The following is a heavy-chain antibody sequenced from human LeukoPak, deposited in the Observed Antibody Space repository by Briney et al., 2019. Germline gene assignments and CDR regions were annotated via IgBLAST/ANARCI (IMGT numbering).Heavy chain of an antibody. CDR3: ARDRMKGSVVTSWFDP. V-gene: IGHV3-64*01. Sequence: PGGSLRLSCAASGFTFSSYAMHWVRQAPGKGLEYVSAISSNGGSTYYANSVKGRFTISRDNSKNTLYLQMGSLRAEDMAVYYCARDRMKGSVVTSWFDPWGQGALVTVSS. CDR2: ISSNGGST. D-gene: IGHD3-22*01. CDR1: GFTFSSYA. J-gene: IGHJ5*02.